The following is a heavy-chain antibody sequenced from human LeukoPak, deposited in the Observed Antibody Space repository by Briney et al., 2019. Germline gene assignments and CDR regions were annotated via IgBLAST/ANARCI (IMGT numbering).Heavy chain of an antibody. Sequence: GESLKISCKGSGYSFTSYWIGWVRQMPGKGLEWMGIIYPGDSDTRYSPSFQGQVTISADKSISTAYLQWSSLKASDTAMYYCARPRGTSYGYQSGFDYWGQGTLVTVSS. D-gene: IGHD5-18*01. CDR3: ARPRGTSYGYQSGFDY. CDR1: GYSFTSYW. V-gene: IGHV5-51*01. CDR2: IYPGDSDT. J-gene: IGHJ4*02.